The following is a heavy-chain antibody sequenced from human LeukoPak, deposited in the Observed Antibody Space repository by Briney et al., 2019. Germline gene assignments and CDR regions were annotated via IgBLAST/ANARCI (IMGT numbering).Heavy chain of an antibody. Sequence: PGGSLRLSCAASGFTFSSYAMSWVRQAPGKGLEWVSAISGSGGSTYYADSVKSRFTISRDNAKNSLYLQMNSLRAEDTAVYYCAREATYYYDSSGYCDYWGQGTLVTVSS. D-gene: IGHD3-22*01. V-gene: IGHV3-23*01. CDR2: ISGSGGST. CDR1: GFTFSSYA. CDR3: AREATYYYDSSGYCDY. J-gene: IGHJ4*02.